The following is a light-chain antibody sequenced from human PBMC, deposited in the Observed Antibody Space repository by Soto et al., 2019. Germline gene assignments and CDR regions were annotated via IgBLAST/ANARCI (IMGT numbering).Light chain of an antibody. J-gene: IGKJ1*01. V-gene: IGKV1-5*03. CDR3: QQYNDYPWT. CDR1: QSISSW. Sequence: DIQMTQSPSTLSTSVGDRVTITCRASQSISSWLAWYQQKPGKAPKLLIYKASSLESGVPSRFSGSGSETKFTLTISSLQPDDFATYYCQQYNDYPWTFGQGTKVEIK. CDR2: KAS.